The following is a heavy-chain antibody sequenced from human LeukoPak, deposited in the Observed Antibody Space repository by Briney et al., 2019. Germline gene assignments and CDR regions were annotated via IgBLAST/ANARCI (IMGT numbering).Heavy chain of an antibody. J-gene: IGHJ3*02. Sequence: GGSLRLSCAASGFTFGSYGLHWVRQAPGKGLEWVSLVSRDGDTTYYADSVKGRFTISRDNSKNSLYLQMNSLRTEDTALYYCAKARGLIGGAFDIWGQGTMVTVSS. CDR2: VSRDGDTT. V-gene: IGHV3-43*01. D-gene: IGHD3-22*01. CDR3: AKARGLIGGAFDI. CDR1: GFTFGSYG.